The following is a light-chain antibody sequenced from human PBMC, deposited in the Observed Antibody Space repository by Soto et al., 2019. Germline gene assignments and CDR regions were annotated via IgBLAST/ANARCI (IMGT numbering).Light chain of an antibody. V-gene: IGKV3-20*01. Sequence: EIVLTQSPGTLSLSPGERATLSCRASQSVSSNYLAWYQQKPGQAPRLLMFGTYTRATGIPDRFSGSGSGTDFTLTISRLEPEDFAVYYCQQYGSSPPWTFGQGTKVEVK. CDR1: QSVSSNY. CDR2: GTY. CDR3: QQYGSSPPWT. J-gene: IGKJ1*01.